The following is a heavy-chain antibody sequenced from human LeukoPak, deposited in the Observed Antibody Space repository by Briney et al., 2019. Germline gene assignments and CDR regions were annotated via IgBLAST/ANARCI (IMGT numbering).Heavy chain of an antibody. J-gene: IGHJ4*02. CDR3: ARGQYGSGSYSDPLDY. CDR1: GFTFSSYG. CDR2: IWYDGSNK. D-gene: IGHD3-10*01. V-gene: IGHV3-33*01. Sequence: GGSLRLSCAASGFTFSSYGMHWVRQAPGKGLEWVAVIWYDGSNKYYADSVKGRFTISRDNPKNTLYLQMNSLRAEDTAVYYCARGQYGSGSYSDPLDYWGQGTLVTVSS.